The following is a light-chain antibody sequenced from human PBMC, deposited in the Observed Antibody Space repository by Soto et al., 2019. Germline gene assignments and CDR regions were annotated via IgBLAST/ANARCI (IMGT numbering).Light chain of an antibody. Sequence: DIQMTQSPSSLFASVGDRVTITCRASQSISAYLNWYQQRPGKAPSLLIYAATRLHSGVPSRFSGSGSATDFTLTISSLQPEDFATYYCQRSYRSISFGQGTRLEMK. V-gene: IGKV1-39*01. CDR2: AAT. CDR1: QSISAY. J-gene: IGKJ5*01. CDR3: QRSYRSIS.